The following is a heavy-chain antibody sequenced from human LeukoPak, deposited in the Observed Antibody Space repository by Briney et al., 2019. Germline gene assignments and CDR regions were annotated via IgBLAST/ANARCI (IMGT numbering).Heavy chain of an antibody. V-gene: IGHV1-69*05. J-gene: IGHJ4*02. CDR3: ARDARYYYDSSGYYNFDY. Sequence: SVKVSCKASGGTFSSYAISWVRQAPGQGLEWMGGIIPIFGTANYAQKFQGRVTITTDESTSTAYMQLSSLRSEDTAVYYCARDARYYYDSSGYYNFDYWGQGTLVTVSS. D-gene: IGHD3-22*01. CDR2: IIPIFGTA. CDR1: GGTFSSYA.